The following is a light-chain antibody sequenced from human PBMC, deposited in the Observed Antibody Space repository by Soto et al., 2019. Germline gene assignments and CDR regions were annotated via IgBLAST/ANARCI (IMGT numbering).Light chain of an antibody. CDR3: CSHAGISTFV. CDR1: SSHLENYNL. CDR2: DVN. J-gene: IGLJ3*02. V-gene: IGLV2-23*02. Sequence: QSALTQPASLSGSPGQSVTISCTGTSSHLENYNLVSWYQHHPGKAPKLIIYDVNKRPSGISDRFSGSKSANTASLTISGLQTDDEADYYCCSHAGISTFVFGGGTKLTVL.